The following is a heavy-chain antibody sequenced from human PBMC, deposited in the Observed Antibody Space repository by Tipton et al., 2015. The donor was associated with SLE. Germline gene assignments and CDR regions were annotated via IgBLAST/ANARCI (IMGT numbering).Heavy chain of an antibody. CDR2: IYRSGTA. D-gene: IGHD3-3*01. Sequence: LRLSCSVSSYSIYNGFYWGWIRQSPGKGLEWIGSIYRSGTAYYNPSLKSRVTMSVDTSKNQFSLKLTSVTTADTAVYYCARDPYDSWSDYQATFDYWGQGTLVTVSP. CDR1: SYSIYNGFY. V-gene: IGHV4-38-2*02. CDR3: ARDPYDSWSDYQATFDY. J-gene: IGHJ4*02.